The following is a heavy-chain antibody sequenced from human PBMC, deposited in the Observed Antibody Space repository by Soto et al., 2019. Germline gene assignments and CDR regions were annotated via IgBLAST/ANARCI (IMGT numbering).Heavy chain of an antibody. Sequence: EVQLLESGGGLVQPGGSLRLSCAASGFTFSSYAMRWVRQAPGKGLEWVSAISGSGDSTYYADSVKGRFTISRDNSKNTLYLQMNSLRAEDTAVYYCGRRGSGSYYDYWGQGTLVTVSS. V-gene: IGHV3-23*01. CDR3: GRRGSGSYYDY. D-gene: IGHD1-26*01. CDR1: GFTFSSYA. CDR2: ISGSGDST. J-gene: IGHJ4*02.